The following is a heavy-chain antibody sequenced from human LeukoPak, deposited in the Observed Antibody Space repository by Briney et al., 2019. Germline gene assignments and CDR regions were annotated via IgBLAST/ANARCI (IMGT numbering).Heavy chain of an antibody. V-gene: IGHV3-23*01. CDR3: AKGNYYDSSGYSYYFDY. Sequence: GGSLRLSCAASGFTFSSYGMSWVRQAPGKGLEWVPAISGSGGSTYYADSVKGRFTISRDNSKNTLYLQMNSLRAEDTAVYYCAKGNYYDSSGYSYYFDYWGQGTLVTVSS. J-gene: IGHJ4*02. CDR1: GFTFSSYG. CDR2: ISGSGGST. D-gene: IGHD3-22*01.